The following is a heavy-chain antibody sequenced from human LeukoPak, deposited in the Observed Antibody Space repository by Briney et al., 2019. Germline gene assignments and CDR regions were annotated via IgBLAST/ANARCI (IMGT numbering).Heavy chain of an antibody. CDR1: GFTFDDYT. Sequence: GSLRLSCAASGFTFDDYTMHWVRQAPGKGLEWVSLITWDGGSTYYADSVKGRFTISRDNSKNSLYLQMNSLRTEDTALYYCAKGKNTGSYLSHVDYWGQGTLVTVSS. D-gene: IGHD3-10*01. J-gene: IGHJ4*02. CDR2: ITWDGGST. CDR3: AKGKNTGSYLSHVDY. V-gene: IGHV3-43*01.